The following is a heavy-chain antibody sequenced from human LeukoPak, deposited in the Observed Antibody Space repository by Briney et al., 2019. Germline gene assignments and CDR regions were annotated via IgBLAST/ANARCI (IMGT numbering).Heavy chain of an antibody. J-gene: IGHJ2*01. V-gene: IGHV1-18*01. CDR1: GYTFTSYG. CDR3: ARDAAYPRYFDL. D-gene: IGHD2-15*01. Sequence: ASVKVSCKASGYTFTSYGISWVRQAPGQGLEWMGWISAYNGNTNYAQKLQGRVTMTTGTSTSAAYMELRSLRSDDTAVYYCARDAAYPRYFDLWGRGTLVTVSS. CDR2: ISAYNGNT.